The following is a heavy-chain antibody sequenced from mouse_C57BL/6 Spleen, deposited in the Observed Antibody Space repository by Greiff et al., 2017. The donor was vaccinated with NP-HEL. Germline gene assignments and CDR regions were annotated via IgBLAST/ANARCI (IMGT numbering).Heavy chain of an antibody. D-gene: IGHD2-3*01. CDR1: GYSITSGYY. J-gene: IGHJ4*01. CDR2: ISYDGSN. Sequence: EVQLQQSGPGLVKPSPSLSLTCSVTGYSITSGYYWNWIRQFPGNKLEWMGYISYDGSNNYNPSLKNRISITRDTSKNQFFLKLNSVTTEDTATYYCARYDPPYAMDYWGQGTSVTVSS. CDR3: ARYDPPYAMDY. V-gene: IGHV3-6*01.